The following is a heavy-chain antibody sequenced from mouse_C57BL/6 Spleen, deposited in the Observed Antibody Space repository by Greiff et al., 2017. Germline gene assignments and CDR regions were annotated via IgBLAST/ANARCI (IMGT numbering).Heavy chain of an antibody. V-gene: IGHV3-6*01. CDR1: GYSITSGYY. D-gene: IGHD1-1*01. CDR3: ARDRYYGSSSFAY. Sequence: VQLKESGPGLVKPSQSLSLTCSVTGYSITSGYYWSWIRQFPGNKLEWMGYISYDGSNNYNPSLKNRISITRDTSKNQFFLKLNSVTTEDTATYYCARDRYYGSSSFAYWGQGTLVTVSA. J-gene: IGHJ3*01. CDR2: ISYDGSN.